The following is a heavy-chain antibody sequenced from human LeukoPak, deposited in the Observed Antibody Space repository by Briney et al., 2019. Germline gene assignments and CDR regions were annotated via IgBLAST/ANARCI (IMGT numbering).Heavy chain of an antibody. CDR2: ISGSGGST. J-gene: IGHJ4*02. CDR3: ARDLTGYSTGWYVLYYFDY. Sequence: GGSLRLSCAASGFTFSSYAMSWVRQAPGKGPEWVSAISGSGGSTYYADSVKGRFTVSRDNAKNSLYLQMNSLGAEDTAVYYCARDLTGYSTGWYVLYYFDYWGQGTLVTVFS. D-gene: IGHD6-19*01. V-gene: IGHV3-23*01. CDR1: GFTFSSYA.